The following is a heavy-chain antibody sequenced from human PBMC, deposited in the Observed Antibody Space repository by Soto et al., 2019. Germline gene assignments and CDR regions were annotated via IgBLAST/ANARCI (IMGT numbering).Heavy chain of an antibody. CDR2: IYTSGNT. CDR1: GGCISSYY. V-gene: IGHV4-4*08. CDR3: ARKPMVRGIIGYLNS. D-gene: IGHD3-10*01. J-gene: IGHJ4*02. Sequence: PSETLSLTCTVSGGCISSYYWSWIPQRPGKGLEWLGRIYTSGNTYYNPSLKSRVSISVDTSKNQFSLKLSAVAAADTAVYYWARKPMVRGIIGYLNSWGQGTLVTVSS.